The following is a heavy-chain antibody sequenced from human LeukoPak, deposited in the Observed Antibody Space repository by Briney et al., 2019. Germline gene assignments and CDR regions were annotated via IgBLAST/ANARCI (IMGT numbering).Heavy chain of an antibody. V-gene: IGHV3-48*02. J-gene: IGHJ4*02. Sequence: GGPLRLSCAASGFTFSRYSVIWVRQAPGKGLEWVSYISSSSSTIHYADSLKGRFTISRDNAKNSLYLQMNSLRDEDTAVYYCARDGFDYWGQGTLVTVSS. CDR3: ARDGFDY. CDR1: GFTFSRYS. CDR2: ISSSSSTI.